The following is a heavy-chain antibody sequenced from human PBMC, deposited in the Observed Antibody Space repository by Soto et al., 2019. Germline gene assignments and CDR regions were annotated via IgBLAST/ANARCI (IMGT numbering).Heavy chain of an antibody. V-gene: IGHV4-34*01. CDR2: IYYRGNT. Sequence: PSETLSLTCAVYGGSFSAYYWSWIRQPPGKGLEWMGSIYYRGNTYYNPSLRSRITISVETSRNQFSLALSSVTAADTAVYFCARLRGGCPADFWGQGTLVTVSS. J-gene: IGHJ4*02. CDR1: GGSFSAYY. CDR3: ARLRGGCPADF. D-gene: IGHD3-16*01.